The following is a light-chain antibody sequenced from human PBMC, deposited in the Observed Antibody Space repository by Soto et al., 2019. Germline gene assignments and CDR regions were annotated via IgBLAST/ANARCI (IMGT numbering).Light chain of an antibody. Sequence: IGLKLSAGAVSLKPKERATLYCRASQSVSSNHLAWYQQKPGQAPRLLIYGGSSRATGIPVRFSGSGSETDFTLTISRLEPEDFAMYYCQHYSSSRTFGQGT. J-gene: IGKJ1*01. CDR2: GGS. V-gene: IGKV3-20*01. CDR3: QHYSSSRT. CDR1: QSVSSNH.